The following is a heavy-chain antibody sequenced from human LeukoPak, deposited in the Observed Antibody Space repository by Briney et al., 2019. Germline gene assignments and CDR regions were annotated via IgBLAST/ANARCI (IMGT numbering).Heavy chain of an antibody. CDR3: ARASLYYYGSGSYYDFDH. CDR1: GASISSHY. D-gene: IGHD3-10*01. V-gene: IGHV4-59*08. Sequence: SETLSLTCTVSGASISSHYWSWIRQPPGKGLEWIVDIYYSGSTNYNPSLKSRVTISVDRPKNQFSLKLSSVTAADTAIYYCARASLYYYGSGSYYDFDHWGQGTLVTVSS. CDR2: IYYSGST. J-gene: IGHJ4*02.